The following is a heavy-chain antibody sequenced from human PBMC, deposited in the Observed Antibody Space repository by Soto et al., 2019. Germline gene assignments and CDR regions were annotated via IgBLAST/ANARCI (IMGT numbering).Heavy chain of an antibody. Sequence: GGSLRLSCTASGFTFGDYAMSWFRQAPGKGLEWVGFIRSKAYGGTTEYAASVKGRFTISRDDSKSIAYLQMNSLKTEDTAVYYCTRDRGDMVGAEGWFDPWGQGTLVTVSS. CDR3: TRDRGDMVGAEGWFDP. CDR2: IRSKAYGGTT. CDR1: GFTFGDYA. J-gene: IGHJ5*02. D-gene: IGHD5-12*01. V-gene: IGHV3-49*03.